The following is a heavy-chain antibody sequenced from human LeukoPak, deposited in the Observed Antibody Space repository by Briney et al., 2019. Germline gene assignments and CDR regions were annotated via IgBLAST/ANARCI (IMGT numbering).Heavy chain of an antibody. Sequence: ASVNVSCKASGYTFTSYYMHWVRRAPGQGLEWMGIINPSGGSTSYAQKFQGRVTMTRDTSTSTVYMELSSLRSEDTAVYYCARDHVSDSSGSLGAFDIWGQGTMVTVSS. V-gene: IGHV1-46*01. J-gene: IGHJ3*02. CDR3: ARDHVSDSSGSLGAFDI. CDR2: INPSGGST. CDR1: GYTFTSYY. D-gene: IGHD3-22*01.